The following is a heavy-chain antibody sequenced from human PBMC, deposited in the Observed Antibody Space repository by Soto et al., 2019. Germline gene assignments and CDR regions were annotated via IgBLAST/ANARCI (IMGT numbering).Heavy chain of an antibody. V-gene: IGHV3-15*07. CDR1: GFTFTNAW. J-gene: IGHJ6*02. Sequence: EVQLVESGGALIKPGGSLRLSCAASGFTFTNAWMNWVRQAPGKGLEWVGRVKSRGDGGTTDYAAPVKGRFTVSRDDSKNRFFLQMNSLNIEDTAVYYCTTRYDFYYGLDVWGQGTTVIVSS. CDR2: VKSRGDGGTT. CDR3: TTRYDFYYGLDV.